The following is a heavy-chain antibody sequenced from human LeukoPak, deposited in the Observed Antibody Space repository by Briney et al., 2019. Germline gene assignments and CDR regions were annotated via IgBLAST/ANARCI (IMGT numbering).Heavy chain of an antibody. CDR3: ARDDYYGSGSSFDY. J-gene: IGHJ4*02. CDR1: GFTFISYA. Sequence: PGGSLRLSCAASGFTFISYAMTWVRQAPGKGLQWVSVIYSGGSIYHADSVKGRFTISRDNSKNTLYLQMDSLRAEDTAVYYCARDDYYGSGSSFDYWGQGTLVTVSS. V-gene: IGHV3-66*01. D-gene: IGHD3-10*01. CDR2: IYSGGSI.